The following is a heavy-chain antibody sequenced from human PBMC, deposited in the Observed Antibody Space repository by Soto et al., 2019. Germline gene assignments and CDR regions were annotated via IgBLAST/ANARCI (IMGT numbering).Heavy chain of an antibody. CDR2: IIPIFGTA. CDR3: ARNPRCGGDGFNWFDP. V-gene: IGHV1-69*01. D-gene: IGHD2-21*02. CDR1: GGTFSSYS. J-gene: IGHJ5*02. Sequence: QVQLVQSGAEVQKPGSSVKVSCKASGGTFSSYSISWVRQAPGQGLEWMGGIIPIFGTANYAQKFQGRVTITADESTSTAYMELSSLRSEDTAVYYCARNPRCGGDGFNWFDPWGNGTLVTVSA.